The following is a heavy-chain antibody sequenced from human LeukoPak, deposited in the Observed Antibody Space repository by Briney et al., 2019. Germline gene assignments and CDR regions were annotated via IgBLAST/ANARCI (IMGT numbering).Heavy chain of an antibody. CDR2: TSAYNGNT. D-gene: IGHD3-22*01. Sequence: ASVKVSCKASGYTFTRYGISWVRQAPGQGLEWMGWTSAYNGNTNYAQKLQGRVTMTTDTSTSTAYMELRSLRSDDTAVYYCARDRPYDSSGSNWFDPWGQGTLVTVSS. CDR3: ARDRPYDSSGSNWFDP. V-gene: IGHV1-18*01. CDR1: GYTFTRYG. J-gene: IGHJ5*02.